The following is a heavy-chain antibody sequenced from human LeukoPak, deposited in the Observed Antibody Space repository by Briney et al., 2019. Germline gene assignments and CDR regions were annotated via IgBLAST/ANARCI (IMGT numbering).Heavy chain of an antibody. D-gene: IGHD4-17*01. V-gene: IGHV1-18*04. Sequence: ASVKVSCKASGYTFTGYYMHWVRQAPGQGLEWMGWINTYNGNRNYAQKLQDRVTMTTDTSTNTAYMEVRSLISDDTAVYYCARDRVRSASDSWGQGTLVIVSS. CDR1: GYTFTGYY. J-gene: IGHJ4*02. CDR2: INTYNGNR. CDR3: ARDRVRSASDS.